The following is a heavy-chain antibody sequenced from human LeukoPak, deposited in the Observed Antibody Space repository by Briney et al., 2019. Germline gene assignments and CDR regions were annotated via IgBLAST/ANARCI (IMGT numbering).Heavy chain of an antibody. V-gene: IGHV4-4*07. J-gene: IGHJ3*02. D-gene: IGHD6-6*01. CDR3: ARDIGLDYSSSSFASDI. Sequence: PSETLSLTCTVSGGSFTTHYWNWFRQPAGKGLEWIGRIYSGGSTNYKSSLKSRVIMSIDPSKRQLSLKLSSVTAADTAIYYCARDIGLDYSSSSFASDIWGPGTLVIVSS. CDR1: GGSFTTHY. CDR2: IYSGGST.